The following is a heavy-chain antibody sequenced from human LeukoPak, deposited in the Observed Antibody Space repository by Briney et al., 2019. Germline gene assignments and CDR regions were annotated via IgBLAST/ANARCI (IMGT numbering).Heavy chain of an antibody. Sequence: PSETLSLTCTVSGGSISSYYWSWLRQPAGKGLEGIGRIYTSGSTNYNPSLKSRVTMSVDTSKNQFSLKLSSVTAADTAVYYCARVLHDFWSGYRDYFDYWGQGTLVTVSS. J-gene: IGHJ4*02. CDR2: IYTSGST. D-gene: IGHD3-3*01. CDR1: GGSISSYY. CDR3: ARVLHDFWSGYRDYFDY. V-gene: IGHV4-4*07.